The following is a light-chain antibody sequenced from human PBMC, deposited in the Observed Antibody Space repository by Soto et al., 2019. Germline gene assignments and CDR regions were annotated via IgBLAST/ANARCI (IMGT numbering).Light chain of an antibody. V-gene: IGLV2-14*01. Sequence: QSALTQPASVSGSPGQSITISCTGTSSDVGGYNYVSWYQQHPGKAPKLMIYDVSNRPSGVSNHFSGSKSGNTASLTISGLQAEDEADYYCSSYTSSSTSVVFGGGTKLTVL. CDR2: DVS. CDR1: SSDVGGYNY. J-gene: IGLJ2*01. CDR3: SSYTSSSTSVV.